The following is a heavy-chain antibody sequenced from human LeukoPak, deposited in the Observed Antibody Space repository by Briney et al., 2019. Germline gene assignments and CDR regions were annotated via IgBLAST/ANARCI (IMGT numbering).Heavy chain of an antibody. CDR1: GFTFSSYW. J-gene: IGHJ3*02. CDR2: IKQDGSEK. Sequence: PGGSLRLSCAASGFTFSSYWMSWVRQAPGKGLGWVANIKQDGSEKYYVDSVKGRFTISRDNAKNSLYLQMNSLRAEDTAVYYCARDEGSYYYHSHDAFDIWGQGTMVTVSS. V-gene: IGHV3-7*01. D-gene: IGHD1-26*01. CDR3: ARDEGSYYYHSHDAFDI.